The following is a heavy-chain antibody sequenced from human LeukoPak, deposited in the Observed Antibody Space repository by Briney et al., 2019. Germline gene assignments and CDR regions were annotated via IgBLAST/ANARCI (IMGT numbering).Heavy chain of an antibody. J-gene: IGHJ4*02. V-gene: IGHV1-2*06. D-gene: IGHD5-24*01. CDR2: INPNRGGT. Sequence: ASVKVSCKASGYTFTGYYMHWVRQAPGQGLEWMGRINPNRGGTNYAQKFQARVTMSRHPSISTAYMELSRLRSDDTAVYCCAKGGFVARWLQSDYFDYWGQGTLVTVSS. CDR1: GYTFTGYY. CDR3: AKGGFVARWLQSDYFDY.